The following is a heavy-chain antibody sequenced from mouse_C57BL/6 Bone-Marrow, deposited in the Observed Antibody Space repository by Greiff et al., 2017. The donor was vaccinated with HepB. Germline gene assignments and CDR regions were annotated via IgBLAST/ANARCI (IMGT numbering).Heavy chain of an antibody. CDR3: AITTVVEGDAMDY. CDR2: ISNGGGST. D-gene: IGHD1-1*01. Sequence: EVKVVESGGGLVQPGGSLKLSCAASGFTFSDYYMYWVRQTPEKRLEWVAYISNGGGSTYYPDTVKGRFTISRDNAKNTLYLQMSRLKSEDTAMYYCAITTVVEGDAMDYWGQGTSVTVSS. CDR1: GFTFSDYY. J-gene: IGHJ4*01. V-gene: IGHV5-12*01.